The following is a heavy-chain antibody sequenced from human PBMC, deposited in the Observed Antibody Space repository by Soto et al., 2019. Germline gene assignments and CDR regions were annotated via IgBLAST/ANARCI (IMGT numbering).Heavy chain of an antibody. CDR2: IWYDGSYK. Sequence: QVQLVESGGGVAQPGGSLRLPCAASGFSFSSYGMHWVRQAPGKGLEWVALIWYDGSYKYYADSVKGRFTISRDNSKNTLYLQMNSLRAEDTAVYYCARGYGSESYVFDYWGQGTLVTVSS. J-gene: IGHJ4*02. CDR1: GFSFSSYG. D-gene: IGHD3-10*01. CDR3: ARGYGSESYVFDY. V-gene: IGHV3-33*01.